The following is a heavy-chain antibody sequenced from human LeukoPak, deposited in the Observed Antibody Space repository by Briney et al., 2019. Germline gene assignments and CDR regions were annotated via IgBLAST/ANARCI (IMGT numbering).Heavy chain of an antibody. CDR1: GFTFSGFA. V-gene: IGHV3-23*01. CDR2: ISGSGGNT. J-gene: IGHJ4*02. CDR3: AKAALGYCSGGSCYSSGY. Sequence: GGSLRLSCAASGFTFSGFAMTWVRQAPGKGLEWVSAISGSGGNTYYADSVKGRFTISRDNSKNTLYLQMNGLRAEDTAVYYCAKAALGYCSGGSCYSSGYWGQGTLVTVSS. D-gene: IGHD2-15*01.